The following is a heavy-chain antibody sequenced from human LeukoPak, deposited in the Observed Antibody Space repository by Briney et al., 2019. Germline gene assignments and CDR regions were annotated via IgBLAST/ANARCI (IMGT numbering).Heavy chain of an antibody. V-gene: IGHV1-2*02. J-gene: IGHJ5*02. Sequence: ASVKVSCKASGYTFTGYYMHWVRQAPGQGLEWMGWINPNSGGTNYAQKFQGRVTMTRDTSISTAYMELSRLRSDDTAVYYCARDIYYGSGSAWFDPWGQGTLVTVSS. CDR2: INPNSGGT. CDR3: ARDIYYGSGSAWFDP. D-gene: IGHD3-10*01. CDR1: GYTFTGYY.